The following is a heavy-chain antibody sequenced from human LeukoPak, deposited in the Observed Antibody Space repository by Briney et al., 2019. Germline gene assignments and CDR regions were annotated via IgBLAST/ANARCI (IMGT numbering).Heavy chain of an antibody. CDR3: ERTRDGYNFGPFDC. D-gene: IGHD5-24*01. CDR2: ISSNSSHT. CDR1: GFTFSSYR. J-gene: IGHJ4*02. V-gene: IGHV3-21*01. Sequence: PGGSLRLSCAASGFTFSSYRMNWVRQAPGKGQEWVSLISSNSSHTYNADSVKGRFTISRDNAKNSLYLEMNSLRVEDTAVYYCERTRDGYNFGPFDCWGQGTLVTVSS.